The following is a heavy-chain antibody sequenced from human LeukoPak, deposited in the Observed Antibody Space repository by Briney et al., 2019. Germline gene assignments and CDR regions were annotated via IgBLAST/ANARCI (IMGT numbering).Heavy chain of an antibody. D-gene: IGHD2-2*01. CDR3: ARGCGSTSCPTGNLDY. CDR1: GGSISSGGYS. V-gene: IGHV4-30-2*01. Sequence: PSETLSLTCAVSGGSISSGGYSWSWIRQPPGKGLEWIGYIYHSGSTYYNPSLKSRVTISVDRSKNQFSLKLSSVTAADTAVYYCARGCGSTSCPTGNLDYWGQGTLVTVSS. CDR2: IYHSGST. J-gene: IGHJ4*02.